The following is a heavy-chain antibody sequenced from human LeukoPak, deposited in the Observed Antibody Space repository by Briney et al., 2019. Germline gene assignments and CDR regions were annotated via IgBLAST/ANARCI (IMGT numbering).Heavy chain of an antibody. CDR2: ISYDGSNK. Sequence: SGGSLRLSCAASGFSFGSYGMHWVRQAPGKGLEWVAVISYDGSNKYYADSMKGRFTISRDNSKNTLYLQMNSLRAEDTAVYYCARPLWFGELFPAFDIWGQGTMVTVSS. V-gene: IGHV3-30*03. CDR1: GFSFGSYG. J-gene: IGHJ3*02. CDR3: ARPLWFGELFPAFDI. D-gene: IGHD3-10*01.